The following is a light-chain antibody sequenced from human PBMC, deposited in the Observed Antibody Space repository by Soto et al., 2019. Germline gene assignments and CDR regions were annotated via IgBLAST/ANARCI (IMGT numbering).Light chain of an antibody. CDR1: SSDIGAYTY. CDR3: STYTSSSTLLYV. J-gene: IGLJ1*01. V-gene: IGLV2-14*01. CDR2: EVS. Sequence: QSALTQPASVSGSPGQSITISCTGTSSDIGAYTYVSRYQQHPGKAPKLMIYEVSNRPSGVSNRFSGSKSGNTASLTISGLQAEDEADYYCSTYTSSSTLLYVFGTGTKVTVL.